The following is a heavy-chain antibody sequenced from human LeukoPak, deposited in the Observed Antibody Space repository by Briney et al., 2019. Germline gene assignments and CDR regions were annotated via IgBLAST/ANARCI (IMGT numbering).Heavy chain of an antibody. J-gene: IGHJ5*02. CDR3: AHRQPPVYYDFWSGYNWFDP. CDR1: GFSLSTSEVG. CDR2: IYWDDDK. Sequence: SGPTLVNPTQTLTLTCIFSGFSLSTSEVGVGWIRQPPGKALEWLALIYWDDDKRYSPSLKSRLTITKDTSKNQVVLTMTNMDPVDTATYYCAHRQPPVYYDFWSGYNWFDPWGQGTLVTVSS. V-gene: IGHV2-5*02. D-gene: IGHD3-3*01.